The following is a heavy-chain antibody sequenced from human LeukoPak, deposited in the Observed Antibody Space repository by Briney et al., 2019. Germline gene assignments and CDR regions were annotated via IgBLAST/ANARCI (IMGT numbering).Heavy chain of an antibody. CDR1: VFTFHSYN. CDR2: IGSGSNYI. V-gene: IGHV3-21*04. CDR3: VKEGSYYLDV. J-gene: IGHJ6*03. Sequence: GGPLTLPCAAWVFTFHSYNMLGVRGAPGKGLEWVSSIGSGSNYILYADSVKGRFTISRDNAKNALYLQINSPRAEDTAIYYCVKEGSYYLDVWGKGTTVTVSS.